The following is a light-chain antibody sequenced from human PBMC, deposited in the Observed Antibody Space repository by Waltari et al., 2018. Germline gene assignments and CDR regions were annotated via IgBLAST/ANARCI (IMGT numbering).Light chain of an antibody. CDR3: AAWDDNLTGPL. Sequence: SVLTQPPSASGTPGQTVTIPCSGSRPHIRGHFVYWYQQLPGMAPPLLIYKKKQSPSGVPDRFSGSKSGTSASLAISGLRSDDEAEYYCAAWDDNLTGPLFGGGTKVTVL. J-gene: IGLJ3*02. CDR2: KKK. V-gene: IGLV1-47*01. CDR1: RPHIRGHF.